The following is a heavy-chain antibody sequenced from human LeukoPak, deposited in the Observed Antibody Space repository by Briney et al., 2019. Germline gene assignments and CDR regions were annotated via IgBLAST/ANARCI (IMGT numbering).Heavy chain of an antibody. CDR1: GFTFSDYY. CDR2: ISSSGSTI. Sequence: GGSLRLSCAASGFTFSDYYMSWIRQAPRKGPEWVSYISSSGSTIYYADSVKGRFTISRDNAKNSLYLQMNSLRAEDAAVYYCARVHPRGSISRGYFDYWGQGTLVTVSS. V-gene: IGHV3-11*01. D-gene: IGHD3-10*01. CDR3: ARVHPRGSISRGYFDY. J-gene: IGHJ4*02.